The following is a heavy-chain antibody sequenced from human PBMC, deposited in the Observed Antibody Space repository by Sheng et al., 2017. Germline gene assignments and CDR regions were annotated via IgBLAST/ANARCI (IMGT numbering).Heavy chain of an antibody. CDR2: INHSGST. D-gene: IGHD2-2*01. CDR3: ARQVRDIVVVPAAPLSGTFDY. V-gene: IGHV4-34*01. Sequence: QVQLQQWGAGLLKPSETLSLTCAVYGGSFSGYYWSWIRQPPGKGLEWIGEINHSGSTNYNPSLKSRVTISVDTSKNQFSLKLSSVTAADTAVYYCARQVRDIVVVPAAPLSGTFDYWGQGTLVTVSS. CDR1: GGSFSGYY. J-gene: IGHJ4*02.